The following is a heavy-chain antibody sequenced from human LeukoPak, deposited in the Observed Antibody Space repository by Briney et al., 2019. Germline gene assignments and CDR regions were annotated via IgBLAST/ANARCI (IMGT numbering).Heavy chain of an antibody. CDR2: INSDGSTT. Sequence: AGGSLRLSCAASGFTFSSYWMYWVRHAPGKGLVWVSRINSDGSTTSYADSVKGRFTVSRDNAKDTLYLQMNSLRAEDTAVYYCARVGTTSNFYYYYGMDVWGQGTTVTVSS. CDR1: GFTFSSYW. D-gene: IGHD2/OR15-2a*01. CDR3: ARVGTTSNFYYYYGMDV. J-gene: IGHJ6*02. V-gene: IGHV3-74*01.